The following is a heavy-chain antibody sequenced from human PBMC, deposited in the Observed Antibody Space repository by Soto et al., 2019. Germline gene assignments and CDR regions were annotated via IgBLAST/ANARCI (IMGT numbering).Heavy chain of an antibody. CDR2: ISAYNGNT. CDR3: ARFIAVAGLTYYYYGMDV. CDR1: GYTFTRYG. D-gene: IGHD6-19*01. J-gene: IGHJ6*02. V-gene: IGHV1-18*01. Sequence: QVQLVQSGAEVKKPGASVKVSCKASGYTFTRYGISWVPQAPGQGLEWMGWISAYNGNTNYAQKRQGRVTMTTDTSTSTAYMELRSLRSDDTAVYYCARFIAVAGLTYYYYGMDVWGQGTTVTVSS.